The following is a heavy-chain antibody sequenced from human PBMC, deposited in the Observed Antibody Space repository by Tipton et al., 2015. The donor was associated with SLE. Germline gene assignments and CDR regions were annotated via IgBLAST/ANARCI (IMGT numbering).Heavy chain of an antibody. CDR2: IYFSGQT. Sequence: TLSLTCAVYGGSFSDYYWSWIRQPPGKGLEWIGHIYFSGQTYYNPSLKSRVTISVDTSKNQFSLKLNSVTATDAAVYYCARASFIVGSTTFWFDPWGQGTLVTISS. CDR1: GGSFSDYY. CDR3: ARASFIVGSTTFWFDP. V-gene: IGHV4-34*11. D-gene: IGHD1-26*01. J-gene: IGHJ5*02.